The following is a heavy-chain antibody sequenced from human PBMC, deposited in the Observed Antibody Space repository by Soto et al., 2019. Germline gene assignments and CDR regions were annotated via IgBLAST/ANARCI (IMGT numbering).Heavy chain of an antibody. Sequence: QVQLQESGPGLVKPSQTLSLTCTFSGGSISSGGYYWSWIRPHPGKGLEWIGYIYYSWSTYYKPSLKGRVTISVDTSKNQFSLKLSSVTAADTAVYYCAREPDYWGQGTLVTVSS. CDR1: GGSISSGGYY. CDR2: IYYSWST. J-gene: IGHJ4*02. CDR3: AREPDY. V-gene: IGHV4-31*03.